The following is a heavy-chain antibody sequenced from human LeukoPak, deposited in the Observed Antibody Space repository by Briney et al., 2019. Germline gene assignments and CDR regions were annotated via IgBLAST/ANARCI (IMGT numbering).Heavy chain of an antibody. Sequence: MASETLSLTCTVSGGSISSYYWSWIRQPPGKGLEWIGYIYYSGSTNYNPSLKSRVTISVDTSKNQFSLKLSSVTAADTAVYYCAGFWSGYYHGAYFDYWGQGTLVTVSS. J-gene: IGHJ4*02. CDR2: IYYSGST. V-gene: IGHV4-59*01. CDR1: GGSISSYY. D-gene: IGHD3-3*01. CDR3: AGFWSGYYHGAYFDY.